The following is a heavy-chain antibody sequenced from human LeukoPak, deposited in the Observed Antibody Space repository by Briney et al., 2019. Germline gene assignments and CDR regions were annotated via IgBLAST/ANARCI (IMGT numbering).Heavy chain of an antibody. J-gene: IGHJ4*02. V-gene: IGHV3-66*01. CDR1: GFTVISNY. Sequence: GSLSLSCAASGFTVISNYMSWVRQAPGKGLEWVSVIYSGGSTYYTDSVKGRFTISRDNSKNTLYLQMNSLRAEDTAVYYCARGYSGYELDYWGQGTLVTVSS. CDR3: ARGYSGYELDY. CDR2: IYSGGST. D-gene: IGHD5-12*01.